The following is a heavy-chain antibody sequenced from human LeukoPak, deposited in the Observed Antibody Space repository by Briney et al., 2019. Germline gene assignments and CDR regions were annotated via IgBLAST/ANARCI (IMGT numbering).Heavy chain of an antibody. CDR3: ARALRHGSGSYYYYYMDV. CDR2: IYYSGST. CDR1: GGSISSYY. J-gene: IGHJ6*03. D-gene: IGHD3-10*01. Sequence: PSETLSLTCTVSGGSISSYYWSWIRQPPGKGLEWIGYIYYSGSTNYNPSLKSRVTISVDTSKNQFSLKLSSVTAADTAVYYCARALRHGSGSYYYYYMDVWGKGTTVTISS. V-gene: IGHV4-59*01.